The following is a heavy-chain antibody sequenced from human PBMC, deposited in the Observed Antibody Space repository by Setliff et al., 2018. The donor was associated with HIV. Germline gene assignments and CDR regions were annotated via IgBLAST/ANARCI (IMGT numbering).Heavy chain of an antibody. CDR2: INHSGST. CDR3: VKDKRYSSSWFDY. V-gene: IGHV4-34*01. CDR1: GGSFSGYY. Sequence: PSETLSLTCAVYGGSFSGYYWSWIRQPPGKGLEWIGEINHSGSTNYNPSLKSRVTISVDMSKNQFSLKLSSVTAADTAVYYCVKDKRYSSSWFDYWGQGTLVTVS. D-gene: IGHD6-13*01. J-gene: IGHJ4*02.